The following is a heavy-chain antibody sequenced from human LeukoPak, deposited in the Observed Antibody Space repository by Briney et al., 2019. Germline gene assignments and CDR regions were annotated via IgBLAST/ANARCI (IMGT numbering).Heavy chain of an antibody. Sequence: PSETLSLTCAVSGGSISSGGYSWSWIRQPPGKGLEWIGYVYHSGSTYYNPSLKSRVTISVDRSKNQFSLKLSSVTAADTAVYYCARASGTVDLDYWGQGTLVTVSS. CDR2: VYHSGST. CDR3: ARASGTVDLDY. D-gene: IGHD1-7*01. V-gene: IGHV4-30-2*01. J-gene: IGHJ4*02. CDR1: GGSISSGGYS.